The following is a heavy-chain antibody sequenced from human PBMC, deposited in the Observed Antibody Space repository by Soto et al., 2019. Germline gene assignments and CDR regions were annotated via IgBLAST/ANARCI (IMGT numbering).Heavy chain of an antibody. CDR3: ERDFSGLSHFYY. J-gene: IGHJ4*02. V-gene: IGHV3-23*01. D-gene: IGHD3-10*01. Sequence: GVSLRLSCAVSGNILDTYAMIWVRRAPGKGLEWVSGISVPGGSTYYADSVKGRFTISRDSSKNTVYLQMNSLTTEDTAVYYCERDFSGLSHFYYWGQGAPVTVP. CDR1: GNILDTYA. CDR2: ISVPGGST.